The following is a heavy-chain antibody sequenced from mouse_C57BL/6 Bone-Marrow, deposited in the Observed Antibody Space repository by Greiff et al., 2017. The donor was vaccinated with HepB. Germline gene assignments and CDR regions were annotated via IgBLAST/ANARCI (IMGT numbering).Heavy chain of an antibody. Sequence: EVKLQESGPVLVKPGASVKMSCKASGYTFTDYYMNWVKQSHGKSLEWIGVINPYNGGTSYNQKFKGKATLTVDKSSSTAYMELNSLTSEDSAVYYCARWGIYYYGSGFAYWGQGTLVTVSA. J-gene: IGHJ3*01. CDR3: ARWGIYYYGSGFAY. CDR1: GYTFTDYY. V-gene: IGHV1-19*01. CDR2: INPYNGGT. D-gene: IGHD1-1*01.